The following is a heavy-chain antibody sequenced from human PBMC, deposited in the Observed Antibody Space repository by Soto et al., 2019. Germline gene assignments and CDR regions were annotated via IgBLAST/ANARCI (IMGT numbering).Heavy chain of an antibody. CDR1: GGSISSGGYY. V-gene: IGHV4-31*03. J-gene: IGHJ4*02. CDR3: ARDHCSGGSCYSGFDY. CDR2: IYYSGST. D-gene: IGHD2-15*01. Sequence: SETLSLTCTVSGGSISSGGYYWSWIRQHPGKGLEWIGYIYYSGSTYYSPSLKSRVTISVDTSKNQFSLKLSSVTAADTAVYYCARDHCSGGSCYSGFDYWGQGTLVTVSS.